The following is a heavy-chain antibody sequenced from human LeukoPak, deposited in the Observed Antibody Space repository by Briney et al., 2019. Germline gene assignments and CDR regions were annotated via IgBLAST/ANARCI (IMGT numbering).Heavy chain of an antibody. CDR3: ARAPAYWPYCYMDV. Sequence: GGSLRLSCAASGFTFSSYGMHWVRQAPGKGLEWVAFIRYDGSNKYYADSVKGRFTISRDNSKNTLYLQMNSLRAEDTAVYYCARAPAYWPYCYMDVWGKGTTVTISS. D-gene: IGHD3-16*01. CDR2: IRYDGSNK. CDR1: GFTFSSYG. J-gene: IGHJ6*03. V-gene: IGHV3-30*02.